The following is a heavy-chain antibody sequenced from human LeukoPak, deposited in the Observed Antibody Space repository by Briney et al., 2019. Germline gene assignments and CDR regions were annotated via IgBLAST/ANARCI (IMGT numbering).Heavy chain of an antibody. CDR1: GGSISSGGYS. J-gene: IGHJ3*02. CDR2: IYHSGST. Sequence: PSETLSITCAVSGGSISSGGYSWSWIRQPPGKGLEWIGYIYHSGSTYYNPSLKSRVTISVDRSKNQFSLKLSSVTAADTAVYYCAREAKTDAFDIWGQGTMVTVSS. CDR3: AREAKTDAFDI. V-gene: IGHV4-30-2*01.